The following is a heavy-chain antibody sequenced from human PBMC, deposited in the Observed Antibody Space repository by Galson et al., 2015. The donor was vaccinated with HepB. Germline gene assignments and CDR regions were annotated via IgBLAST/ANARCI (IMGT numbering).Heavy chain of an antibody. D-gene: IGHD4-17*01. J-gene: IGHJ3*01. CDR1: GYTFTRYW. CDR3: ARRNFKYGDLGDSLDV. CDR2: IFPGDSVT. V-gene: IGHV5-51*01. Sequence: QSGAEVKKPGESLKISCKSSGYTFTRYWIGWVRQMPGKGLEWMGFIFPGDSVTRLSPSFEGQATVSVDKSISTAYLQWSSLKASDTAIYYCARRNFKYGDLGDSLDVWGQGTMVIVSA.